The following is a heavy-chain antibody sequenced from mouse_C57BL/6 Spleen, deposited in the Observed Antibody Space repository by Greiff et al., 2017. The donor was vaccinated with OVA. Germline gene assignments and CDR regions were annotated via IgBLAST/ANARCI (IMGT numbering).Heavy chain of an antibody. V-gene: IGHV1-61*01. CDR1: GYTFTSYW. Sequence: QVQLQQPGAELVRPGSSVKLSCKASGYTFTSYWMDWVQQRPGQGLEWIGNIYPSDSETHYNHKFKDKATLTVDKSSSTAYMQLSSLTSEDSAVYYCARSTGTDYLDYWGQGTTLTVSA. J-gene: IGHJ2*01. CDR3: ARSTGTDYLDY. D-gene: IGHD4-1*01. CDR2: IYPSDSET.